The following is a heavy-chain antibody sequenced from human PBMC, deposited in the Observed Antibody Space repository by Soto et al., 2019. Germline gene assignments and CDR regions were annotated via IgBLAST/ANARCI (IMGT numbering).Heavy chain of an antibody. Sequence: EVQLVESGGGLIQPGGSLRLSCAASGFTVSSNYMSWVRQAPGKGLEWVSVIYSGGSTYYADSVKGRFTISRDNSKNTLYLQMNSRRAEDTAVYYCARDRGDYGDYGYYYYGMDVWGQGTTVTVSS. V-gene: IGHV3-53*01. D-gene: IGHD4-17*01. CDR3: ARDRGDYGDYGYYYYGMDV. CDR1: GFTVSSNY. CDR2: IYSGGST. J-gene: IGHJ6*02.